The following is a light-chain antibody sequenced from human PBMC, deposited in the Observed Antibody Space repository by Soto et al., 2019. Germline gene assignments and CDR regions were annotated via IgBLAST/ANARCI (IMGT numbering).Light chain of an antibody. CDR2: TAS. CDR1: QGINKF. V-gene: IGKV1-16*01. CDR3: QQYESFPLT. Sequence: DIQMTQSPSSLSACVGDSVTITCRASQGINKFLAWFQQKPGTAPKSLISTASRLQSGVPSRFSGSGSGTHFTLTINNPQPEDFATYYCQQYESFPLTFGGGTRVEIK. J-gene: IGKJ4*01.